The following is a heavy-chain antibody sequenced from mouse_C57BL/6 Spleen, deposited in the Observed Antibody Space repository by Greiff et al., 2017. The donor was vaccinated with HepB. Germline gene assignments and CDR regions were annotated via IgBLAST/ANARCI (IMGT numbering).Heavy chain of an antibody. J-gene: IGHJ4*01. CDR2: IDPSDSYT. V-gene: IGHV1-69*01. D-gene: IGHD1-1*02. Sequence: VQLQQPGAELVMPGASVKLSCKASGYTFTSYWMHWVKQRPGQGLEWIGEIDPSDSYTNYNQKFKGKSTLTVDKSSSTAYMQLSSLTSEYSAVYYCARSGPGGAMDYWGQGTSVTVSS. CDR1: GYTFTSYW. CDR3: ARSGPGGAMDY.